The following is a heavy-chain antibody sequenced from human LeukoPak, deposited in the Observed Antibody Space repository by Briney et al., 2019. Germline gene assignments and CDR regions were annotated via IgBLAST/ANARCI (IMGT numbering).Heavy chain of an antibody. V-gene: IGHV4-4*07. Sequence: SETLSLTCTVSGGSISSYYWNWIRQPAGKGLEWIGRIYTSGSTNYNPSLKSRVTISVDTSKNQFSLKLSSVTAADTAVYYCARRGATTWGGFDYWGQGTLVTVSS. CDR2: IYTSGST. J-gene: IGHJ4*02. CDR1: GGSISSYY. D-gene: IGHD1-26*01. CDR3: ARRGATTWGGFDY.